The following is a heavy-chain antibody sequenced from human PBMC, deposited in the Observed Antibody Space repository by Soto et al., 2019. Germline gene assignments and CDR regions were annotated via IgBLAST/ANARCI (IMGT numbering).Heavy chain of an antibody. CDR3: ARDVNDSSGSQGFDY. Sequence: SETLSLTCTVIGGSVSSNNYYWSWIRQRPGKGLEWIGYIHYSGDSYDNPSLTSRITMSMDVSKNQFSLNLRSVTAADTAIYYCARDVNDSSGSQGFDYWGQGTLVTVSS. D-gene: IGHD3-22*01. CDR1: GGSVSSNNYY. J-gene: IGHJ4*02. V-gene: IGHV4-31*03. CDR2: IHYSGDS.